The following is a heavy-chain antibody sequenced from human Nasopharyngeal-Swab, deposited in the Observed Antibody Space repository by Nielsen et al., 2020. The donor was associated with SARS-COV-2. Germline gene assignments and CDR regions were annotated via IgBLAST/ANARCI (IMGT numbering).Heavy chain of an antibody. D-gene: IGHD3-10*01. CDR3: ASQRRGEREEEGMDV. J-gene: IGHJ6*02. Sequence: RQAPGKGLEWIGSIYYSGSTYYNPSLKSRVTISVDTSKNQFSLKLSSVTAADTAVYYCASQRRGEREEEGMDVWGQGTTVTVSS. V-gene: IGHV4-39*01. CDR2: IYYSGST.